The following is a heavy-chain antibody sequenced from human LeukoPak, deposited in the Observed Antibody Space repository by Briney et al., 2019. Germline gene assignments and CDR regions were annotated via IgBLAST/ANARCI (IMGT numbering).Heavy chain of an antibody. CDR3: ARDRVVKSADYYFDY. Sequence: PGGSLRLSCTASGFTFSSYPIHWVRQAPGKGLEWVAVISHDGGDKHFADSVKGRFTISRDNSKNTLYLQMNSLRPEDTAVYFCARDRVVKSADYYFDYWGQGTLVTVSS. J-gene: IGHJ4*02. V-gene: IGHV3-30*04. CDR1: GFTFSSYP. D-gene: IGHD2-2*01. CDR2: ISHDGGDK.